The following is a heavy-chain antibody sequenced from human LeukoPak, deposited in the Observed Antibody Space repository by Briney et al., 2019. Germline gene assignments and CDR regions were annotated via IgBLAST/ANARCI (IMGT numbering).Heavy chain of an antibody. J-gene: IGHJ4*02. CDR3: ARHYNYDTGGDPFDY. V-gene: IGHV4-59*08. CDR2: ISATGDT. D-gene: IGHD2-21*02. Sequence: SETLSLTCTVSGGSINNFDFSWIRQPPGKGLECIGYISATGDTNSNPSLKSRVTMSIDRSKNQVSLRLRSVSAADTAIYYCARHYNYDTGGDPFDYWGQGTLVTVSS. CDR1: GGSINNFD.